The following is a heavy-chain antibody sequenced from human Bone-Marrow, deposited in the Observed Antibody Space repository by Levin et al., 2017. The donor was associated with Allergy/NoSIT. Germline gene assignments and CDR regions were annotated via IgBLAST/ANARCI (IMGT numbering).Heavy chain of an antibody. J-gene: IGHJ3*02. D-gene: IGHD6-19*01. V-gene: IGHV3-33*01. CDR3: ARGFLSSGWSDAFDI. CDR1: GFTFSSYG. CDR2: IWYDGSNK. Sequence: PGESLKISCAASGFTFSSYGMHWVRQAPGKGLEWVAVIWYDGSNKYYADSVKGRFTISRDNSKNTLYLQMNSLRAEDTAVYYCARGFLSSGWSDAFDIWGQGTMVTVSS.